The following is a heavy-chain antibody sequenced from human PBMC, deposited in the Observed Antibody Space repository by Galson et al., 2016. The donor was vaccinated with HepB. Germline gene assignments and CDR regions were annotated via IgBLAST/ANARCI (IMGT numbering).Heavy chain of an antibody. D-gene: IGHD2-15*01. CDR1: GFTFSSYW. Sequence: SLRLSCAASGFTFSSYWMHWVRQAPGEGLVWVSRINSDGGSTTYADSVKGRFPISRDNVKHTLYLQMNSLRPDDTAVYYCARHRYCSGASCYFGAPSNYFDPWGQGTLVTVSS. J-gene: IGHJ5*02. CDR3: ARHRYCSGASCYFGAPSNYFDP. CDR2: INSDGGST. V-gene: IGHV3-74*01.